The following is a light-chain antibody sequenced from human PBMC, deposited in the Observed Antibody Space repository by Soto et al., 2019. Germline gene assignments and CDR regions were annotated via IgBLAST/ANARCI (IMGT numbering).Light chain of an antibody. Sequence: EIVLTQSPATLSLSPGERATLSCRASQSVSSYLARYQQRPGQAPRLLIYGASNRATGIPARFSGSGSGTDFTLTISSLEPEDSAVYYCLQRSNWLTFGGGTKVDIK. CDR3: LQRSNWLT. J-gene: IGKJ4*01. CDR2: GAS. CDR1: QSVSSY. V-gene: IGKV3-11*01.